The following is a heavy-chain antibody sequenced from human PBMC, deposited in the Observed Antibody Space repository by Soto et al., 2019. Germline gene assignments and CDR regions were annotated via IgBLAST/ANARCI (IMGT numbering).Heavy chain of an antibody. CDR2: IYYSGST. J-gene: IGHJ3*02. V-gene: IGHV4-30-4*01. D-gene: IGHD1-20*01. CDR3: ARNQGITGTDDAFDI. Sequence: SETLSLTCTVSGGSISSGDYYWSWIRQPPGKGLEWIGYIYYSGSTYYNPSLKSRVTISVDTSKNQFSLKLSSVTAADTAVYYCARNQGITGTDDAFDIWGQGTMVTVSS. CDR1: GGSISSGDYY.